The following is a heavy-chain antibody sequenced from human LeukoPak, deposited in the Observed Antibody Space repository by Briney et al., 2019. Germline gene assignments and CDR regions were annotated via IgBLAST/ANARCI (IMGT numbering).Heavy chain of an antibody. V-gene: IGHV4-61*01. CDR3: ARGYFDWLLRDRGYYYYMDV. CDR2: SYYSGST. J-gene: IGHJ6*03. D-gene: IGHD3-9*01. Sequence: SETLSLTCTVSGGSISSGSYYWSWIRQPPGKGLEGIGYSYYSGSTNYNPSLKSRVTISVNTSKNQFSLKLSSVTAADTAVYYCARGYFDWLLRDRGYYYYMDVWGKGTTVTISS. CDR1: GGSISSGSYY.